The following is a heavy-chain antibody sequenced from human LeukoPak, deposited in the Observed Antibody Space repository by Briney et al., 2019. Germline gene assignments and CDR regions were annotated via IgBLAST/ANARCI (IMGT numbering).Heavy chain of an antibody. D-gene: IGHD3-22*01. CDR2: ITGSGGST. CDR3: AKGSYYYDSSGAE. J-gene: IGHJ4*02. Sequence: GGSLRLSCAASGFTFSSYALSWVRQAPGKGLEWVSTITGSGGSTYYADSVKGRFTISRDNSKNTLYLHMNSLRAEDTAVYYCAKGSYYYDSSGAEGGQGTLVTVSS. V-gene: IGHV3-23*01. CDR1: GFTFSSYA.